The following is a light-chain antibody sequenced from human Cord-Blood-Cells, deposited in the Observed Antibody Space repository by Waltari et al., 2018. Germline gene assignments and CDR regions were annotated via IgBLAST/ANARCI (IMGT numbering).Light chain of an antibody. V-gene: IGKV1-33*01. Sequence: DIQMTQSPSSLSASVGDRVTITCQASQDIINYLNWYQKKPGKAPKLLIYDASNLETGVPSRFSGSGSGTDFTFTISSLQPEDIATYYCQQYDNLPMYTFGQGTKLEIK. CDR1: QDIINY. CDR3: QQYDNLPMYT. CDR2: DAS. J-gene: IGKJ2*01.